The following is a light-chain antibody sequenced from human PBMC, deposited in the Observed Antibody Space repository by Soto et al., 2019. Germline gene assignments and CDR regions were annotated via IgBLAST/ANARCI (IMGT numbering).Light chain of an antibody. CDR3: QQRSNWPRT. J-gene: IGKJ1*01. V-gene: IGKV3-11*01. CDR2: DAS. Sequence: EVVLTQSPAPLSLSPGERATLSCRASQSVSSYLAWYQQKPGQAPRLLIYDASNRATGIPARFSGSGSGTDFXLTISSLEPEDFAVYYCQQRSNWPRTFGQGTKVDIK. CDR1: QSVSSY.